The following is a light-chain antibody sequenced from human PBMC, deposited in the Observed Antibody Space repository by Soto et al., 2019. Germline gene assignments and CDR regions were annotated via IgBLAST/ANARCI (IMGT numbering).Light chain of an antibody. CDR2: AAS. V-gene: IGKV1-9*01. Sequence: DIQLTQSPSFLSASVGDRVTITCRASQGISSYLAWYQQKPGKAPKLLIYAASTLQSGVPSRFSGSGSGTEFTLTISSLQPEDFVTYYCQQLNSYPPEITFGQGTRLEIK. J-gene: IGKJ5*01. CDR3: QQLNSYPPEIT. CDR1: QGISSY.